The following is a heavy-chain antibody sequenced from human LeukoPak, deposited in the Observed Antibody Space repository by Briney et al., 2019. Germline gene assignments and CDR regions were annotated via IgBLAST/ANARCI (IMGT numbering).Heavy chain of an antibody. V-gene: IGHV5-51*01. D-gene: IGHD3-22*01. CDR1: GYSFTSYW. CDR3: ARGWEHYYDSSGYFDY. J-gene: IGHJ4*02. CDR2: IYPGDSDT. Sequence: TGESLKISCKGSGYSFTSYWIGWVRQMPGKGLEWMGIIYPGDSDTRYSPSFQGQVTISADKSISTAYLQWSSLKASDTAMYYCARGWEHYYDSSGYFDYWGQGTLATVSS.